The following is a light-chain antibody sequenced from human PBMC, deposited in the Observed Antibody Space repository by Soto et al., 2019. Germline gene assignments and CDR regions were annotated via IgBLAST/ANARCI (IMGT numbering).Light chain of an antibody. Sequence: EIVLTQSPGTLSLSPGERATLSCRASQSVSSTYLAWYQQKPAQAPRLLIFGASSRATGIPDRFSGSGSGTEFTLTISRLQPEDFAVYYCQQYGSRQLFTFGPGTKVDI. CDR2: GAS. J-gene: IGKJ3*01. CDR1: QSVSSTY. V-gene: IGKV3-20*01. CDR3: QQYGSRQLFT.